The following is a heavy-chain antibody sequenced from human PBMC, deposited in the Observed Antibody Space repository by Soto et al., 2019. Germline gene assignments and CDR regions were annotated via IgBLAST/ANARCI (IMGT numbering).Heavy chain of an antibody. CDR1: GGTFSSYA. D-gene: IGHD2-15*01. CDR2: IIPIFGTA. J-gene: IGHJ6*02. Sequence: ASVKVSCKASGGTFSSYAISWVRQAPGQGLEWMGGIIPIFGTANYAQKFQGRVTITADESTSTAYMELSSLRSEDTAVYYCARDQRDGNNNYSYYVRDVWGQGTTVPVSS. V-gene: IGHV1-69*13. CDR3: ARDQRDGNNNYSYYVRDV.